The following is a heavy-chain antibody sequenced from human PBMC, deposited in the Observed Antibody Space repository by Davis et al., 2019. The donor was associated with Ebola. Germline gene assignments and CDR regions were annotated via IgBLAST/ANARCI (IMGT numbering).Heavy chain of an antibody. CDR1: GGSISSYY. D-gene: IGHD3-16*01. V-gene: IGHV4-59*08. J-gene: IGHJ3*02. CDR2: IYYSGST. Sequence: PSETLSLTCTVSGGSISSYYWSWIRQPPGKGLEWIGYIYYSGSTNYNPSLKSRVTISVDTSKNQFSLKLSSVTAADTAVYYCARHLGGHDAFDIWGQGTMVTVSS. CDR3: ARHLGGHDAFDI.